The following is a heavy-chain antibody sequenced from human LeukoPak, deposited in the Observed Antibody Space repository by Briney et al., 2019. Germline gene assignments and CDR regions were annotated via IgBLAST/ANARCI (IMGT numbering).Heavy chain of an antibody. V-gene: IGHV1-8*01. CDR1: GYTFTSYD. CDR2: MSPNSGDT. Sequence: ASAKVSCKASGYTFTSYDFNWVRQATGQRPEWMGWMSPNSGDTGYAQKFQDRVTMTRNTSISTAYMELSSLRSDDTAVYYCARGPPNWGYDYWGPGTLVTVSS. D-gene: IGHD7-27*01. CDR3: ARGPPNWGYDY. J-gene: IGHJ4*02.